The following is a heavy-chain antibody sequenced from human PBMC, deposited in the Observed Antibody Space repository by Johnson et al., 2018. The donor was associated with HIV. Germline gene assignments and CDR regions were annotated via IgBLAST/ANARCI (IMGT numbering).Heavy chain of an antibody. D-gene: IGHD4-23*01. CDR3: AKAIWGGGNLGMGAFDI. CDR1: GFTFSSYD. J-gene: IGHJ3*02. V-gene: IGHV3-13*01. Sequence: EVQLVESGGGLVQPGGCLRLSCAASGFTFSSYDMHWVRQATGKGLEWVSAIGTAGDTYYPGSVKGRFTISRDNAKNSLYLQMNSLRVEDTALYYCAKAIWGGGNLGMGAFDIWGQGTMVTVSS. CDR2: IGTAGDT.